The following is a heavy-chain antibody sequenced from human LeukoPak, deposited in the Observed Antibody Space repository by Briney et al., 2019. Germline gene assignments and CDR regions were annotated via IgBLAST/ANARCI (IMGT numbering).Heavy chain of an antibody. CDR3: ARATQYYDSSGRIDY. D-gene: IGHD3-22*01. CDR1: GFTFSSYS. Sequence: GGSLRLSCAASGFTFSSYSMNWVRQAPGKGLEWLSSISSSSSYIYYADSVKGRFTISRDNAKNSLYLQMNSLRAEDTAVYYCARATQYYDSSGRIDYWGQGTLVTVSS. J-gene: IGHJ4*02. CDR2: ISSSSSYI. V-gene: IGHV3-21*01.